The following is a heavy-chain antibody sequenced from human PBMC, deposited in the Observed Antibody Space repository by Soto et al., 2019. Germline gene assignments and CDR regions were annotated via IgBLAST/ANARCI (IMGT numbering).Heavy chain of an antibody. J-gene: IGHJ6*03. CDR1: GFTFSSYA. V-gene: IGHV3-23*01. CDR3: AKGGPNIHVSYYYYMDV. Sequence: GGSLRLSCAASGFTFSSYAMSWVRQAPGKGLEWVSAISGSGGSTYYADSVKGRFTISRDNSKNTLYLQMNSLRAEDTAVYYCAKGGPNIHVSYYYYMDVWGKGTTVTVSS. CDR2: ISGSGGST.